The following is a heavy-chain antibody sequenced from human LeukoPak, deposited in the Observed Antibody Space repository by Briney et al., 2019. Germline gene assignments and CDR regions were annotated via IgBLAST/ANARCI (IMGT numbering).Heavy chain of an antibody. Sequence: PGGSLRLSCAASGFTFTNAWMSWVRQAPGKGLEWVGHIKSKTYGGTTDYAASVKGSFTISRDDSKNTLYLQMNSLKTEDTAVYYCTTEYYSNYPFSIDVWGKGTTVTVSS. V-gene: IGHV3-15*01. D-gene: IGHD2-2*01. J-gene: IGHJ6*04. CDR2: IKSKTYGGTT. CDR3: TTEYYSNYPFSIDV. CDR1: GFTFTNAW.